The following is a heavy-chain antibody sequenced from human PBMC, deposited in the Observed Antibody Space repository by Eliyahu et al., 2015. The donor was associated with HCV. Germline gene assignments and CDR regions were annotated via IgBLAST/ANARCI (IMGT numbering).Heavy chain of an antibody. D-gene: IGHD3-22*01. CDR2: IIPLFETT. V-gene: IGHV1-69*01. Sequence: QVQLVQSGTELKKPGSSVKVSCKASGDTFSSSVFTWVRQAPGQGLEWMGGIIPLFETTNYAQKFQGKVIMTADASTSTAYMELSSLTSEDTAVYYCTSKKYDSSGYYPIYYFGMDVWGQGTTVIVSS. CDR1: GDTFSSSV. CDR3: TSKKYDSSGYYPIYYFGMDV. J-gene: IGHJ6*02.